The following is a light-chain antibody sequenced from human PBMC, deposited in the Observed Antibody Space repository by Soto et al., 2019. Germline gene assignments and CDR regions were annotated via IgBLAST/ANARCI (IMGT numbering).Light chain of an antibody. CDR2: DVN. Sequence: QSALTQPRSVSGSPGQSVTISCTGTSSDVGGYNYVSWYQQHPDKAPKLMIYDVNKRPSGVPDRFSGSKSGNTASLTISGLQAEDEADYYCCSYAGSYPVVFGGGTKLTVL. CDR1: SSDVGGYNY. CDR3: CSYAGSYPVV. J-gene: IGLJ2*01. V-gene: IGLV2-11*01.